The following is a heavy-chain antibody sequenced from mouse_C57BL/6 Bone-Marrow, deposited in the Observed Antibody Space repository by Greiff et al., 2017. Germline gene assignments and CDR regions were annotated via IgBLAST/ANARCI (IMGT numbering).Heavy chain of an antibody. V-gene: IGHV5-12*01. CDR3: ARRGYGNYEGFDY. J-gene: IGHJ2*01. CDR2: ISNGGGST. Sequence: EVKLMESGGGLVQPGGSLKLSCAASGFTFSDYYMYWVRQTPEKRLEWVAYISNGGGSTYYPDTVKGRFTISRDNAKNTLYLQMSRLKSEDTAMYYCARRGYGNYEGFDYWGQGTTLTVSS. D-gene: IGHD2-1*01. CDR1: GFTFSDYY.